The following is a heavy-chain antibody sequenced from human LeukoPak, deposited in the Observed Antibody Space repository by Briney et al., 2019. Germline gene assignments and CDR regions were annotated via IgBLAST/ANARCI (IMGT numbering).Heavy chain of an antibody. D-gene: IGHD3-22*01. Sequence: SQTLSLTCAISGDSVSSNSAAWNWIRQSPSRGLEWLGMTYYRSKWYNDYAVSVKSRITINPDTSKNQFSLQLNSVTSEDTAVYYCARAAMYYYDSSGYYYRYYYYYMDVWGKGTTVTVSS. CDR1: GDSVSSNSAA. CDR2: TYYRSKWYN. V-gene: IGHV6-1*01. J-gene: IGHJ6*03. CDR3: ARAAMYYYDSSGYYYRYYYYYMDV.